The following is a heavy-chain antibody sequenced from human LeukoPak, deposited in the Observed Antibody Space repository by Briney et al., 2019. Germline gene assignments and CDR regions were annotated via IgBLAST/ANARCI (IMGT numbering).Heavy chain of an antibody. CDR3: GRGHWGLDY. V-gene: IGHV3-21*06. Sequence: PGGSLRLSCAASGFTLSSYAMSWVRQAPGKGLEWVSAISDSGNTYHADSVKGRFTISRDNAMSSLYLQMNSLRVEDTAVYYCGRGHWGLDYWGQGTLVTVSS. J-gene: IGHJ4*02. D-gene: IGHD7-27*01. CDR1: GFTLSSYA. CDR2: ISDSGNT.